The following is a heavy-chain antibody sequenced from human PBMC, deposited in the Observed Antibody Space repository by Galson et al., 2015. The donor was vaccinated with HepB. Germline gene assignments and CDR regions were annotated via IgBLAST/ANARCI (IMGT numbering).Heavy chain of an antibody. CDR3: ARDPYSSSWRITYYYYYGMDV. CDR2: ISSSSSTI. CDR1: GFTFSSYS. D-gene: IGHD6-13*01. Sequence: SLRLSCAASGFTFSSYSMNWVRQAPGKGLEWVSYISSSSSTIYYADSVKGRFTISRDNAKNSLYLQMNSLRAEDTAVYYCARDPYSSSWRITYYYYYGMDVWGQGTTVTVSS. V-gene: IGHV3-48*01. J-gene: IGHJ6*02.